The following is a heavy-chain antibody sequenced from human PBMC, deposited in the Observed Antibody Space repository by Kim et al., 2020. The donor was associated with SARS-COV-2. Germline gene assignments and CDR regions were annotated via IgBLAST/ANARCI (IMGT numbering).Heavy chain of an antibody. CDR2: ISYDGRNK. J-gene: IGHJ6*02. V-gene: IGHV3-30-3*01. CDR3: ARDRVTGYSSGWSYYYYGMDV. CDR1: GFTFSSYA. D-gene: IGHD6-19*01. Sequence: GGSLRLSCAASGFTFSSYAMHWVRQAPGKGLEWVAVISYDGRNKNYADSVKGRFTISRDNSKNTLYLQMNSLRAEDTAVYYCARDRVTGYSSGWSYYYYGMDVWGQGTTVAVSS.